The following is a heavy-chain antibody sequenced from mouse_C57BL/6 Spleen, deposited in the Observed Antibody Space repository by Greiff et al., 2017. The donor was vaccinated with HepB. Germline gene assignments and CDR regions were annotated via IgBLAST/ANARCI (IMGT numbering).Heavy chain of an antibody. J-gene: IGHJ4*01. V-gene: IGHV1-72*01. CDR3: ARPMYDGYYDAMDY. CDR2: IDPNSGGT. CDR1: GYTFTSYW. Sequence: VQLQQSGAELVKPGASVKLSCKASGYTFTSYWMHWVKQRPGRGLEWIGRIDPNSGGTKYNEKFKSKATLTVDKPSSTAYMQLSSLTSEDSAVYYSARPMYDGYYDAMDYWGQGTSVTVSS. D-gene: IGHD2-3*01.